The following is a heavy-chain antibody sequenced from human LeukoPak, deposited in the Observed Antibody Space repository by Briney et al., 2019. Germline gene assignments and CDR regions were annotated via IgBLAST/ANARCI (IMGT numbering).Heavy chain of an antibody. Sequence: PGGSLRLPCAASGFTFDDYAMHWVRQAPGKGLEWVSGISWNSGSIGYADSVKGRFTISRDNAENSLYLQMNSLRAEDTALYYCAKGDYSRNFDYWGQGTLVTVSS. V-gene: IGHV3-9*01. CDR2: ISWNSGSI. CDR1: GFTFDDYA. CDR3: AKGDYSRNFDY. D-gene: IGHD4-11*01. J-gene: IGHJ4*02.